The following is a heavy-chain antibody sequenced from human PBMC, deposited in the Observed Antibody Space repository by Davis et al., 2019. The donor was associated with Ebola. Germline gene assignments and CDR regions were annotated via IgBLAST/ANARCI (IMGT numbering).Heavy chain of an antibody. CDR1: GFTLSHYN. CDR2: IHGSGSV. V-gene: IGHV3-48*04. CDR3: AREGAGPGDY. J-gene: IGHJ4*02. D-gene: IGHD1-26*01. Sequence: GESLKISCAASGFTLSHYNMNWVRQAAGKGPEWVLHIHGSGSVYYSDSVKGRFTISRDNAKNALYLEMNNLRAEDTAVYYCAREGAGPGDYWGQGTLVTVSS.